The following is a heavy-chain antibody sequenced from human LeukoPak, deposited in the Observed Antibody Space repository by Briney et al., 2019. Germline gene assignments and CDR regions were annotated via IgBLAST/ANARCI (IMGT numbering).Heavy chain of an antibody. D-gene: IGHD3-16*02. Sequence: PGGSLRLSCTASGFTFSSYWMHWVRQAPGKGLVWVSRINSDGSSTSYADSVKGRFTISRDNAKNTLYLQMNSLRAEDTAVYYCARELRRIGAFDIWGQGTMVTVSS. CDR2: INSDGSST. V-gene: IGHV3-74*01. CDR3: ARELRRIGAFDI. CDR1: GFTFSSYW. J-gene: IGHJ3*02.